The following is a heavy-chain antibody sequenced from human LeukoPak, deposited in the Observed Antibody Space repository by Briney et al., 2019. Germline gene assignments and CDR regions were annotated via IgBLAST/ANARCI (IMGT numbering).Heavy chain of an antibody. CDR1: GGSISSSNW. D-gene: IGHD3-10*01. Sequence: SETLSLTCAVSGGSISSSNWWSWVRQPPGKGLEWIGEIYHSGSTNYNPSLKSRVTISVDKSKNQFPLRLSSVTAADTAVYYCARDNGSGSYYKEYNWFDPWGQGTLVTVSS. J-gene: IGHJ5*02. V-gene: IGHV4-4*02. CDR3: ARDNGSGSYYKEYNWFDP. CDR2: IYHSGST.